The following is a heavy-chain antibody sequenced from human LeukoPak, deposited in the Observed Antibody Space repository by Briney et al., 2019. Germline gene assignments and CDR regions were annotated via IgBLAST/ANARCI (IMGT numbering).Heavy chain of an antibody. Sequence: GGSLRLSCAASGFTVSSNYMSWVRQAPGKGLEWVSVIYSGGSTYYADSVKGRFTISRDNSKNTLYLQMNSLRAEDTAMYYCTVASGDTAMVDYWGQGTLVTVSS. CDR1: GFTVSSNY. J-gene: IGHJ4*02. CDR2: IYSGGST. CDR3: TVASGDTAMVDY. D-gene: IGHD5-18*01. V-gene: IGHV3-66*01.